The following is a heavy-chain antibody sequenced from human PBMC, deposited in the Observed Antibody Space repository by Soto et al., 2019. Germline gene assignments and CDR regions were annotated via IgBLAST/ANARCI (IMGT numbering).Heavy chain of an antibody. CDR2: ISYDGSHK. Sequence: QVQLVESGGGVVQPGRSLRLSCAASGFTFSSYGMHWVRQAPGKGLEWVAVISYDGSHKYYADSVKGRFTISRDNSKNTLYLQMNSLRAEDTAVYYCAKERYALSWFDPWGQGTLVTVSS. D-gene: IGHD1-1*01. CDR1: GFTFSSYG. J-gene: IGHJ5*02. V-gene: IGHV3-30*18. CDR3: AKERYALSWFDP.